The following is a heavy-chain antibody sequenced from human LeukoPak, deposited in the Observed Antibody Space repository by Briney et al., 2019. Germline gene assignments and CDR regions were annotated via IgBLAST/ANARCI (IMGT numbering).Heavy chain of an antibody. CDR1: GFTFSTYS. V-gene: IGHV3-53*01. CDR2: IYSRGGT. CDR3: ARDPPGIAASGTYY. Sequence: GGSLRLSCAASGFTFSTYSMNWVRQAPGKGLEWVSLIYSRGGTSYADSVKGRFTISRDSSKNTLFLQMNSLRVEDTAVYYCARDPPGIAASGTYYWGQGTLVTVSS. J-gene: IGHJ4*02. D-gene: IGHD6-13*01.